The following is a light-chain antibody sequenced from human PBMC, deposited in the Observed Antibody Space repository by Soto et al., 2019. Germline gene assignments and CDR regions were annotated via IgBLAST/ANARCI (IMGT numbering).Light chain of an antibody. J-gene: IGKJ5*01. CDR2: AAS. CDR1: RSIGGY. CDR3: QQAHGT. V-gene: IGKV1-39*01. Sequence: DIQMTQSPSSLSAFVGDRVTITCRASRSIGGYLSWYQQKPGKAPKLLIFAASTLQSGVPSRFSGSGSRTDFTLTISSLLPEDLATYYCQQAHGTFGQGTRLEIK.